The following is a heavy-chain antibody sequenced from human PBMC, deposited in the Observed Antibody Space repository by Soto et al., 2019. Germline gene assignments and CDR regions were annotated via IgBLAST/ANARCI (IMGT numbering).Heavy chain of an antibody. CDR1: GGSISSGDYY. V-gene: IGHV4-30-4*01. D-gene: IGHD4-17*01. J-gene: IGHJ4*02. CDR2: IYYSGST. CDR3: ASVVRSSKTYGDHPSGY. Sequence: QVQLQESGPGLVKPSQTLSLTCTVSGGSISSGDYYWSWIRQPPGKGLEWIGDIYYSGSTYYNPSLKSRDTISLDTSKNQLSLKLSSVTAADTAVYYWASVVRSSKTYGDHPSGYWGQGTLVTVSS.